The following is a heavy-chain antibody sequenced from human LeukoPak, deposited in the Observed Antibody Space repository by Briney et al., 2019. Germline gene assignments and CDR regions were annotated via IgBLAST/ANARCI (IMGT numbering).Heavy chain of an antibody. V-gene: IGHV4-39*01. CDR3: ARHSYYDILTGNWFDP. CDR1: GGSISSSSYY. J-gene: IGHJ5*02. CDR2: IYYSGTT. D-gene: IGHD3-9*01. Sequence: SETLSLTCTVSGGSISSSSYYWGWIRQPPGKGLEWIGSIYYSGTTYYNPSLKSRVTISVDTSKNQFSLKLNSVTAADTAVYYCARHSYYDILTGNWFDPWGQGTLVTVSS.